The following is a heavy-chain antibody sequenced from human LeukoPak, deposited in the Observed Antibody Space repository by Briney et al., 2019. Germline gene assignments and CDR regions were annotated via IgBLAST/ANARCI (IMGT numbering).Heavy chain of an antibody. D-gene: IGHD3-3*01. CDR2: IRYDGSNK. Sequence: GGSLRLSCAASGFTFSSYGMHWVRQAPGKGLEWVAFIRYDGSNKYYADSVKGRFTISRDNSKNTLYLQMNSLGAEDTAVYYCAKGPGRVTIFGVTRDPDYWGQGTLVTVSS. V-gene: IGHV3-30*02. CDR1: GFTFSSYG. CDR3: AKGPGRVTIFGVTRDPDY. J-gene: IGHJ4*02.